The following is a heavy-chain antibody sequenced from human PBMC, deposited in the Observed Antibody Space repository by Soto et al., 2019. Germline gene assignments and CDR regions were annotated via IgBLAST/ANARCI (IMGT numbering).Heavy chain of an antibody. V-gene: IGHV3-15*01. J-gene: IGHJ3*01. D-gene: IGHD3-16*01. CDR3: GDRGGFDF. Sequence: GGSLRLSCAASGFTFTNAWMSWVRQAPGKGLEWVGRIKSKTDGGATDYAAPVKGRFTISRDDSKHTVYLQMNSLKTEDTAVYFWGDRGGFDFGGQGKMFPVS. CDR1: GFTFTNAW. CDR2: IKSKTDGGAT.